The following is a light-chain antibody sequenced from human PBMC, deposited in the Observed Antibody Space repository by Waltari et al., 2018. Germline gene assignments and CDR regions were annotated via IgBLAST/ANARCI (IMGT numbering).Light chain of an antibody. V-gene: IGLV2-14*01. CDR2: EVS. Sequence: QSALTQPASVSGSLGQSITISCTGTSSDVGGYNSASWYQHHPGKAPKLLIYEVSNRPSGVSNRFSGSKSGNTASLTISGLQAEDEADYYCSSYTSLSTLVLFGGGTKLTVL. J-gene: IGLJ3*02. CDR1: SSDVGGYNS. CDR3: SSYTSLSTLVL.